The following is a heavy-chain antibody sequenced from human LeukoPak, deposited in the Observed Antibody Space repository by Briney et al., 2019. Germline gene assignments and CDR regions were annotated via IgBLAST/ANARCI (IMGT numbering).Heavy chain of an antibody. J-gene: IGHJ4*02. CDR3: ATWILSSTTCGEFFVH. V-gene: IGHV3-21*01. D-gene: IGHD3-10*02. Sequence: GGSLRLSCAASGFSFENYVMFWVRQPPGKGLEWVSSISSGSTYLYYAESMKVRFTISEDNPRNSLHLQLHSLRAEDTGLYYCATWILSSTTCGEFFVHWGQGTLVTVSS. CDR1: GFSFENYV. CDR2: ISSGSTYL.